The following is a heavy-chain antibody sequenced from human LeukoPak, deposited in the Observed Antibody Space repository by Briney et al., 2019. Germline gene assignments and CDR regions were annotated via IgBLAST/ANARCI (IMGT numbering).Heavy chain of an antibody. J-gene: IGHJ4*02. D-gene: IGHD1-26*01. CDR3: ARYSGSYLSPFDY. CDR2: IYYRGST. CDR1: GGSIRSYY. Sequence: SETLSLTCTVSGGSIRSYYWSWIRQPPGKGLEWIGYIYYRGSTNYNPSLKSRVTMSVDTSKNQFSLKLTSVTAADTAVYYCARYSGSYLSPFDYWGQGTLVAVSS. V-gene: IGHV4-59*08.